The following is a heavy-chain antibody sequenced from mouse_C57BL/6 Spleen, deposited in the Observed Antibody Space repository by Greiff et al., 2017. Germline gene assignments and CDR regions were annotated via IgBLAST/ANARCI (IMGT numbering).Heavy chain of an antibody. CDR3: GRRLAGTGAMDY. V-gene: IGHV1-69*01. D-gene: IGHD4-1*01. CDR2: IDPSDSYT. CDR1: GYTFTSYW. Sequence: QVQLQQPGAELVMPGASVKLSCKASGYTFTSYWMHWVKQRPGQGLEWIGEIDPSDSYTNYNQKFKGKSTLTVDKSSSTAYMQLSSLTSEDSAVYYCGRRLAGTGAMDYWGQGTSVTVSA. J-gene: IGHJ4*01.